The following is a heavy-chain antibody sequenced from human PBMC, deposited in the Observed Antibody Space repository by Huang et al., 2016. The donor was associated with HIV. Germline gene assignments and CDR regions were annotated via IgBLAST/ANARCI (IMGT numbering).Heavy chain of an antibody. D-gene: IGHD5-12*01. CDR1: GFKFDFYW. Sequence: EVQLVQSGGGLVQPGKSLTLSCAGSGFKFDFYWISWVRQAPGKGWEWGTKRREDGGERHYVGPVKGRFTISRDNAKNSVYLQMDSLRVDDTAVYFCARGGSGYDYWGEGSLVTVSS. V-gene: IGHV3-7*01. CDR3: ARGGSGYDY. CDR2: RREDGGER. J-gene: IGHJ4*02.